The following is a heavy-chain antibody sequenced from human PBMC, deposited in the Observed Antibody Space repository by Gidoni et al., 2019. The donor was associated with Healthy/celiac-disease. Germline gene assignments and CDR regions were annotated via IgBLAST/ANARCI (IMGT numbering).Heavy chain of an antibody. V-gene: IGHV5-51*01. CDR3: ARLTGAYCSSTSCQSNYYGMDV. J-gene: IGHJ6*02. D-gene: IGHD2-2*01. CDR2: IYPGDSDT. Sequence: EVQLVQSGAEVKKPGESLKISCTGSGYSFTSYWIGWVRQMPGKGLDWMGIIYPGDSDTRYSTSFQGQVTISADKSISTAYLQWSSLKASDTAMYYCARLTGAYCSSTSCQSNYYGMDVWGQGTTVTVSS. CDR1: GYSFTSYW.